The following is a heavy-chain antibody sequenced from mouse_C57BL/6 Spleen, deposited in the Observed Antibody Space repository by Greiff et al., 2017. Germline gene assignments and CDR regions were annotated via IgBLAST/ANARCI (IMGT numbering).Heavy chain of an antibody. CDR3: AREGSSYVDY. Sequence: QVQLQQSGPELVKPGASVKISCKASGYAFSSSWMNWVKQRPGKGLEWIGRIYPGDGDTNYNGKFKGKATLTADKSSSTAYMQLSSLTSEDSAVYFCAREGSSYVDYWGQGTTLTVSS. D-gene: IGHD1-1*01. V-gene: IGHV1-82*01. CDR1: GYAFSSSW. J-gene: IGHJ2*01. CDR2: IYPGDGDT.